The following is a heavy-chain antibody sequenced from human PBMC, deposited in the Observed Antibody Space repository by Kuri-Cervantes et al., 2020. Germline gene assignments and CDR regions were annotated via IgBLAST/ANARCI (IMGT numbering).Heavy chain of an antibody. CDR2: IYYNGIT. V-gene: IGHV4-59*01. CDR1: GGSISSYY. Sequence: SETLSLTCTVSGGSISSYYWSWIRQPAGKGLEWIGFIYYNGITYYNPSLKSRVIISVDTSRNQFSLKLSSVTAADTAVYYCARDILEGFSRANWFDPWGQGTLVTVSS. D-gene: IGHD3-3*01. J-gene: IGHJ5*02. CDR3: ARDILEGFSRANWFDP.